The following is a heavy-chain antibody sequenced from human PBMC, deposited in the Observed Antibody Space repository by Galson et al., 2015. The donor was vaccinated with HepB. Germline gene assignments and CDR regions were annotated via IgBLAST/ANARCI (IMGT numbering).Heavy chain of an antibody. CDR2: ISSDGTSD. J-gene: IGHJ4*02. V-gene: IGHV3-30-3*01. CDR3: ARCTYSNGGFSFLIDY. Sequence: SLRLSCAASGFTFSSHALHWVRQTPGKGLEWVAIISSDGTSDHYADSVKGRFTISRDSSKNTLYLKMNTVGPEYTAIYHCARCTYSNGGFSFLIDYWGQGTLVTVSS. D-gene: IGHD2-15*01. CDR1: GFTFSSHA.